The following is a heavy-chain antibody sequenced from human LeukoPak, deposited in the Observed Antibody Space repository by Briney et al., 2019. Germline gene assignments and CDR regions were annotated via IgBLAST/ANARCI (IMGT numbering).Heavy chain of an antibody. CDR1: GGTFSSYA. V-gene: IGHV1-69*06. D-gene: IGHD3-10*01. CDR2: IIPIFGTA. J-gene: IGHJ4*02. Sequence: ASVKVSCKASGGTFSSYAISWVRQAPGQGLEWMGGIIPIFGTANYAQKFQGRVTITADKSTSTAYMELSSLRSEDTAVYYCARVKDSTMVRGVIITGPNFDYWGQGTLVTVSS. CDR3: ARVKDSTMVRGVIITGPNFDY.